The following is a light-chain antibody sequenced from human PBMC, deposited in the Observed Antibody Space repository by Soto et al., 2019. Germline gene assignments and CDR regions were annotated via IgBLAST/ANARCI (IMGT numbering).Light chain of an antibody. V-gene: IGLV2-14*01. Sequence: QSALTQPASVSGSPGQSITISCTGTSSDIGGYNYVSWYQQHPGKAPKLVIYEVTNRPSGVSNRFSGSKSGNTAPLTISGLQSGDEGDYYCAAWDASLGGFYVFGSGTKLTVL. J-gene: IGLJ1*01. CDR1: SSDIGGYNY. CDR3: AAWDASLGGFYV. CDR2: EVT.